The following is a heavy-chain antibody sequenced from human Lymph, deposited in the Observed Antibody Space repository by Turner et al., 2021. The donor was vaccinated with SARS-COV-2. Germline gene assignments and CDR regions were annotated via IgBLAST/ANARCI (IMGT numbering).Heavy chain of an antibody. CDR1: GFNFSSYA. V-gene: IGHV3-30-3*01. D-gene: IGHD5-12*01. CDR3: ARDSGYEHYYFDY. J-gene: IGHJ4*02. Sequence: QVQLVESGGGVVQPGRSLRLSCAASGFNFSSYAMHWVRQAPGKGLEWVAVISYDGSNKYYADSVKGRFTISRDNSKNTLYLQMNSLRAEDTAVYYCARDSGYEHYYFDYWGQGTLVTVSS. CDR2: ISYDGSNK.